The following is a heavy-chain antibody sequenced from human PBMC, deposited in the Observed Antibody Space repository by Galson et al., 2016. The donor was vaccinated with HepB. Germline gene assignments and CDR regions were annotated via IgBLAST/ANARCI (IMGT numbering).Heavy chain of an antibody. J-gene: IGHJ4*02. CDR3: AKDSRVLASRTFDS. CDR2: IAWNSNNI. Sequence: SLRLSCAASGFTFGDYAMFWVRQAPGKGLEWVAGIAWNSNNIGYADSVKGRFAISRDNAKNSLYLQMNSLRAEDTAFYYCAKDSRVLASRTFDSAGQGTLVTVSS. CDR1: GFTFGDYA. D-gene: IGHD3-10*01. V-gene: IGHV3-9*01.